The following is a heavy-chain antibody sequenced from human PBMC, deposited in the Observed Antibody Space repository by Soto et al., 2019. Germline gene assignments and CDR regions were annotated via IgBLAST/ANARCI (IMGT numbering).Heavy chain of an antibody. V-gene: IGHV3-23*01. Sequence: GGSLRLSCAASGFSFSTYGMSWVRQAPGKGLEWVSAISGSGGSTYYADSVKGRFTISRDNSKNTLYLQMNSLRAEDTAVYYCAKSLSVGATTPFDYWGQGTLVTVSS. J-gene: IGHJ4*02. CDR1: GFSFSTYG. D-gene: IGHD1-26*01. CDR3: AKSLSVGATTPFDY. CDR2: ISGSGGST.